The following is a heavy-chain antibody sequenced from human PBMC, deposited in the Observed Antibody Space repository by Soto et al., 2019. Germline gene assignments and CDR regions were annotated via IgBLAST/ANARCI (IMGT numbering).Heavy chain of an antibody. CDR2: IKSKTDGGTT. J-gene: IGHJ6*02. CDR3: TTDHLGWQWLVGNLPHHYYYYYGMDV. D-gene: IGHD6-19*01. Sequence: PGGSLRLSCAASGFTFSNAWMNWVRQAPGKGLEWVGRIKSKTDGGTTDYAAPVKGRFTISRDDSKNTLYLQMNSLKTEDTAVYYCTTDHLGWQWLVGNLPHHYYYYYGMDVWGQGTTVTVSS. CDR1: GFTFSNAW. V-gene: IGHV3-15*07.